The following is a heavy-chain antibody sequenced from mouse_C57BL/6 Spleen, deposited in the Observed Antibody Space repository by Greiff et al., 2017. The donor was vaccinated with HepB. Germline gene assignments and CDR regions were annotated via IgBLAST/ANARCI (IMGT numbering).Heavy chain of an antibody. CDR3: TPLWLRQY. Sequence: VQLKQSGAELVRPGASVKLSCTASGFNIKDDYMHWVKQRPEQGLEWIGWIDPENGDTEYASKFQGKATITADTSSNTAYLQLSSLTSEDTAVYYCTPLWLRQYWGQGTTLTVSS. J-gene: IGHJ2*01. D-gene: IGHD2-2*01. CDR2: IDPENGDT. CDR1: GFNIKDDY. V-gene: IGHV14-4*01.